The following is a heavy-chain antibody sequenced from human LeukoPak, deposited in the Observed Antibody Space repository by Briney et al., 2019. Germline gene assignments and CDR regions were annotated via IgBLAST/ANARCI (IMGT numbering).Heavy chain of an antibody. J-gene: IGHJ6*02. D-gene: IGHD2-15*01. CDR1: GFTFSDYY. CDR3: ARSCSGGSCYGNYYHGMDV. Sequence: GGSLRLSCTASGFTFSDYYMSWIRQAPGKGLEWVSYISPSGTYTNYAGSVKGRFTISRDNAKDSLYLQMNSLRAEDTAVYYCARSCSGGSCYGNYYHGMDVWGQGTTVTVSS. V-gene: IGHV3-11*03. CDR2: ISPSGTYT.